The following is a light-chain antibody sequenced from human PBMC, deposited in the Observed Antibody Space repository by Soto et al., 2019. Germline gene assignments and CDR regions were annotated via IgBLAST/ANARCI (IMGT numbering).Light chain of an antibody. CDR1: QSISGH. CDR3: QQSYSTPYT. J-gene: IGKJ2*01. V-gene: IGKV1-39*01. CDR2: AAS. Sequence: DIQMTQSPSSLSASIGDRVTITCRASQSISGHLNWYQQKPGKAPKLLIYAASSLQSGVPSRFSGSGSGTDFTLTISILQPEDFATYYCQQSYSTPYTFCQGTRREIE.